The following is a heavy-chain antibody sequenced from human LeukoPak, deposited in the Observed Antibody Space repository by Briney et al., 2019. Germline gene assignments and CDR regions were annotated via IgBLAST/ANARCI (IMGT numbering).Heavy chain of an antibody. D-gene: IGHD3-22*01. CDR1: GFTFSSYA. CDR3: AKTTMIVVVITNFDY. CDR2: ISGSGGST. Sequence: PGGSLRLSCAASGFTFSSYAMSWVRQAPGKGLEWVSAISGSGGSTYYADSVKGRFTISRDNSKNTLYLQMNSLRAGDTAVYYCAKTTMIVVVITNFDYWGQGTLVTVSS. V-gene: IGHV3-23*01. J-gene: IGHJ4*02.